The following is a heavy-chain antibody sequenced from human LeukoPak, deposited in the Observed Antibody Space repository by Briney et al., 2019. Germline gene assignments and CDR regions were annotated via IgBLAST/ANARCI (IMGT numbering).Heavy chain of an antibody. V-gene: IGHV4-34*01. CDR3: ARRYSGWYNNWFDP. Sequence: PSETLSLTCAVYGGSFSGYYWSWIRQPPGKGLEWIGEINHSGSTNYNPSLKSRVTISVDTSKNQFSLKLSSVTAADTAVYYCARRYSGWYNNWFDPWGQGTLVTVSS. D-gene: IGHD6-19*01. J-gene: IGHJ5*02. CDR2: INHSGST. CDR1: GGSFSGYY.